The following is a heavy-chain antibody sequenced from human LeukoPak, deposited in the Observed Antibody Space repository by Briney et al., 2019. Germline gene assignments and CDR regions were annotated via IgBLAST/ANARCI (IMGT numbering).Heavy chain of an antibody. J-gene: IGHJ4*02. CDR2: INHSGST. Sequence: SETLSLTCAVYGGSFSGYYWSWIRQPPGKGLEWIGEINHSGSTNYSPSLKSRVTISVDTSKNQFSLKLSSVTAADTAMYYCARDKGEYYDSSGYLDYWGQGTLVTVSS. CDR3: ARDKGEYYDSSGYLDY. CDR1: GGSFSGYY. V-gene: IGHV4-34*01. D-gene: IGHD3-22*01.